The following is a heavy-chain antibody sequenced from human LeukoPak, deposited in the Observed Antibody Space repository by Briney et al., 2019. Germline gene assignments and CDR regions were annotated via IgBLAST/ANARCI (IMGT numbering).Heavy chain of an antibody. CDR2: IYTSGST. Sequence: SETLSLTCTVSGDSISSGSYYWSWIRQPAGKGLEWIGRIYTSGSTNYNPSLKSRVTISVDTSKNQFSLKLSSVTAADTAVYYCARDHLEMYFDYWGQGTLVTVSS. J-gene: IGHJ4*02. CDR1: GDSISSGSYY. V-gene: IGHV4-61*02. CDR3: ARDHLEMYFDY.